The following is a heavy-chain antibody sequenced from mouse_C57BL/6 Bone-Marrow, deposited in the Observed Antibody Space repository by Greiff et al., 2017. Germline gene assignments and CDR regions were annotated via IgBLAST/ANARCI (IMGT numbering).Heavy chain of an antibody. Sequence: VQLQQSGPELVKPGASVKIPCKASGYTFTDYNMDWVKQSHGKSLEWIGDINPNNGGTIYNQKFKGKATLTVDKSSSTAYMELRSLTSEDTAVYYCARSTASYYAMDYWGQGTSVTVSS. CDR3: ARSTASYYAMDY. CDR2: INPNNGGT. CDR1: GYTFTDYN. J-gene: IGHJ4*01. D-gene: IGHD3-3*01. V-gene: IGHV1-18*01.